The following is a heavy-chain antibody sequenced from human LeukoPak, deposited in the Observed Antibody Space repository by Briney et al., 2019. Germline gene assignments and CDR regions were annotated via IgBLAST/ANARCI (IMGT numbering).Heavy chain of an antibody. J-gene: IGHJ6*04. CDR1: GFTFSSYA. D-gene: IGHD1-1*01. Sequence: PGGSLRLSCAASGFTFSSYAMHWVRQAPGKGLEWVAVMSFDGSDRYFAESVKGRFAISRDNSKNTLNLQMNSLRAEDTAVYYCARASERYYFYGMDVWGKGTTVTVSS. CDR2: MSFDGSDR. V-gene: IGHV3-30*09. CDR3: ARASERYYFYGMDV.